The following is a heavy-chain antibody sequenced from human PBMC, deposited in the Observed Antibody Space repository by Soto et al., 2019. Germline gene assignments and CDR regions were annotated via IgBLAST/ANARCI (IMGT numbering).Heavy chain of an antibody. V-gene: IGHV3-11*01. CDR2: ILSLESHQ. CDR1: GFNFSDYY. J-gene: IGHJ4*02. Sequence: GGSLRLSCSGFGFNFSDYYMNWIRQSPVKGLEWVSSILSLESHQYYAASVMGRFSVSRDNAKRSLFLQMNNLRAEDTGIYFCATGLKDTSNRPSFDSWGPGTPVTVSS. D-gene: IGHD2-8*01. CDR3: ATGLKDTSNRPSFDS.